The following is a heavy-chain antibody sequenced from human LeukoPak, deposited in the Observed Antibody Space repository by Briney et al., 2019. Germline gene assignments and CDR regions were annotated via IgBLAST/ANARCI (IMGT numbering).Heavy chain of an antibody. D-gene: IGHD3-10*01. CDR2: ISSSSSYI. CDR3: ARDRPGGYFDL. CDR1: GCTFSSYS. J-gene: IGHJ2*01. V-gene: IGHV3-21*01. Sequence: KAGGSLRLSCAASGCTFSSYSMNWVRQAPGKGLEWVSSISSSSSYIYYADSVKGRFTISRDNAKNSLYLQMNSLRAEDTAVYYCARDRPGGYFDLWGRGTLVTVSS.